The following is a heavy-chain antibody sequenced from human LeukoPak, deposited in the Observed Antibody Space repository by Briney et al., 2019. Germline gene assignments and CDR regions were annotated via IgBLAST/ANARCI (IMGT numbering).Heavy chain of an antibody. CDR3: ARGFYDFWRTWGPFDY. V-gene: IGHV1-69*13. D-gene: IGHD3-3*01. CDR2: IIPIFGTA. CDR1: GGTFSSYA. Sequence: ASVKVSCKASGGTFSSYAISWVRQAPGQGLEWMGGIIPIFGTANYAQKFQGRVTITADESTSTAYMELSGLRSEDTAVYYCARGFYDFWRTWGPFDYWGQGTLVTVSS. J-gene: IGHJ4*02.